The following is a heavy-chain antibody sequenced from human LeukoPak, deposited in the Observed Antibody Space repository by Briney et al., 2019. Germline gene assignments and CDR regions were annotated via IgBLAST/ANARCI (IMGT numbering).Heavy chain of an antibody. J-gene: IGHJ4*02. Sequence: GGSLRLSCAASGFTFSTFWMHWVRQAPGKGLVWVSRINSDGSSTSYADSVKGRFTISRDNAKDNLYLQMNSLRAEDTAVYYCARAYYDFWSGYLHYFDYWGQGTLVTVSS. V-gene: IGHV3-74*01. CDR1: GFTFSTFW. CDR3: ARAYYDFWSGYLHYFDY. D-gene: IGHD3-3*01. CDR2: INSDGSST.